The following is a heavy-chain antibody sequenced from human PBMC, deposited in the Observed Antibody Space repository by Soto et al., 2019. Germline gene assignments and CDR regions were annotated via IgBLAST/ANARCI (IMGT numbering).Heavy chain of an antibody. J-gene: IGHJ4*02. CDR1: GFTFTRYS. Sequence: EVQLVESGGGLVKPGGSLRLSCAASGFTFTRYSMNWVRQAPGKGLEWVSSISSTTNYIYYGDSMKGRFTISRDNAKNSLYLEMTSLKSEDTAVYYCARESEDLTSNFDYWGQGTLVTVSS. CDR2: ISSTTNYI. CDR3: ARESEDLTSNFDY. V-gene: IGHV3-21*06.